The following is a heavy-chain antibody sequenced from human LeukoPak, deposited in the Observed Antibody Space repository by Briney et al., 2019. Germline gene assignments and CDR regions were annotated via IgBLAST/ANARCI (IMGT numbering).Heavy chain of an antibody. CDR3: ARRVYGSGSDYFFDY. J-gene: IGHJ4*02. V-gene: IGHV5-51*01. CDR2: IYPDDSRT. D-gene: IGHD3-10*01. CDR1: GYSFSNYW. Sequence: GESLKISCKGSGYSFSNYWIAWVRQVPGKGLEWMGAIYPDDSRTVYSPSFQGQVTISADKSINTAYLQWSSLKASDTAMFHCARRVYGSGSDYFFDYWGQATLVAVSS.